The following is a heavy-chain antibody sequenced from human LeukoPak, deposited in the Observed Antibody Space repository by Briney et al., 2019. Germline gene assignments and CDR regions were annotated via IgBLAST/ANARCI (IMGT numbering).Heavy chain of an antibody. D-gene: IGHD6-19*01. Sequence: GGSLRLSCAASGFTFSSYSMNWVRQAPGKGLEWVSSISSSSSYIYYADSVKGRFTISRDNAKNSLYLQMNSLRAEDTAVYYCAKKYSSSGHFIDSWGQGTLVTVTS. J-gene: IGHJ4*02. CDR3: AKKYSSSGHFIDS. V-gene: IGHV3-21*04. CDR2: ISSSSSYI. CDR1: GFTFSSYS.